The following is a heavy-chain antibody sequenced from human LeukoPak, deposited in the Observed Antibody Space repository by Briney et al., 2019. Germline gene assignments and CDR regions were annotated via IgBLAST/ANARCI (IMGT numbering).Heavy chain of an antibody. Sequence: PRGSLRLSCAASGFTFSRYAMSWVRQAPGKGLEWVSAISGSGGSTYYADSVKGRFTISRDNSKNTLYLQMNSLRAEDTAVYYCAKDQMGLRFLEWLSPFDYWGQGTLVTVSS. CDR3: AKDQMGLRFLEWLSPFDY. CDR2: ISGSGGST. CDR1: GFTFSRYA. D-gene: IGHD3-3*01. V-gene: IGHV3-23*01. J-gene: IGHJ4*02.